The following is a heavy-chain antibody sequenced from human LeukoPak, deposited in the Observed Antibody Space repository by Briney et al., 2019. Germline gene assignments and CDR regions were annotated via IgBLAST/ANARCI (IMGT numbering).Heavy chain of an antibody. CDR1: GVTFSSHA. Sequence: SVKVSCKSSGVTFSSHAFSWVRQAPGQGLEWMGGITPILGTANDARQFKGRVTITADESTSTTYMELSSLRSEDTAVYYCARGRGVTTFVWYFDLWGRGTLVTVSS. J-gene: IGHJ2*01. V-gene: IGHV1-69*13. CDR2: ITPILGTA. CDR3: ARGRGVTTFVWYFDL. D-gene: IGHD4-17*01.